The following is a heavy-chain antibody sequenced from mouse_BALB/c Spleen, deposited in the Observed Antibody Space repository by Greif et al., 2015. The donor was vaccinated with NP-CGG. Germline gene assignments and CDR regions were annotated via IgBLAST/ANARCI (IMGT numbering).Heavy chain of an antibody. CDR2: IDPANGNT. CDR1: GFNIKETY. CDR3: ASGVWRDYFEY. V-gene: IGHV14-3*02. J-gene: IGHJ2*01. Sequence: VQLQQSGAELVKPGASVKLSCTASGFNIKETYMHWVKQRPEQGLEWMGRIDPANGNTKYDPKFQGKATITADTSSNTASLRLSSVTSEGTAVYYCASGVWRDYFEYWGQGTPLSVSS.